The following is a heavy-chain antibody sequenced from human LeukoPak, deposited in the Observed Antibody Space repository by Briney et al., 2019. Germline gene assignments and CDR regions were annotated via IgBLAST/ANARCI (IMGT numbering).Heavy chain of an antibody. CDR3: ARLKGVLWFGEEDWFDP. D-gene: IGHD3-10*01. Sequence: SETLSLTCTVSGYSISSGYYWGWIRQTPGKGLEWIGYIYHGGRTDYNPSLKSRVTISVDTSKNQFSLKLSSVTAADTAVYYCARLKGVLWFGEEDWFDPWGQGTLVTVSS. CDR1: GYSISSGYY. V-gene: IGHV4-38-2*02. CDR2: IYHGGRT. J-gene: IGHJ5*02.